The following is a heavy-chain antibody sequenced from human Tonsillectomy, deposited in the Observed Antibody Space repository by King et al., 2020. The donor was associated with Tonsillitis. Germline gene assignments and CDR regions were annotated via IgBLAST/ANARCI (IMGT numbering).Heavy chain of an antibody. CDR1: GGSFSDSY. D-gene: IGHD3-16*02. Sequence: VQLQQWGAGLLKPSETLSLTCAVYGGSFSDSYWSWIRQPPGKGLEWIGTIDHSGSTNYNPSLKTRVTISVDTSKNQFSLELSSVTAADTAVYYCAGGYHDYVWGRYRYIPPYDYWGQGTLVTVSS. CDR2: IDHSGST. J-gene: IGHJ4*02. V-gene: IGHV4-34*01. CDR3: AGGYHDYVWGRYRYIPPYDY.